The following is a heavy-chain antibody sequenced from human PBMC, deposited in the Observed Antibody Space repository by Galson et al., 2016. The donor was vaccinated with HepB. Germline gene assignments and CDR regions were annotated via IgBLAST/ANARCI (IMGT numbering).Heavy chain of an antibody. CDR3: ARSLQRTGYYFRNRLEREDC. J-gene: IGHJ4*02. V-gene: IGHV1-2*02. CDR1: GYTFTDYY. Sequence: SVKVSCKASGYTFTDYYVVWVRQAPGQGLEWMGWMNPNSGATNSAQSFQGRVSMTRDTSIGTAYMELSRLRSDETAVYYWARSLQRTGYYFRNRLEREDCWGQGTLVTVSS. CDR2: MNPNSGAT. D-gene: IGHD3/OR15-3a*01.